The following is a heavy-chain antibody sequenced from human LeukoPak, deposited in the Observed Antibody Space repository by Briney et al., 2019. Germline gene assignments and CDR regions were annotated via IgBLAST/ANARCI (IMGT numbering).Heavy chain of an antibody. CDR1: GYTFTGYY. Sequence: GASVKVSCKASGYTFTGYYMHWVRQAPGQGLEWTGWINPNSGGTNYAQKFQGRVTMTRDTSISTAYMELSRLRSDDTAVYYCARTSLLRIAAAVTFDPWGQGTLVTVSS. J-gene: IGHJ5*02. CDR3: ARTSLLRIAAAVTFDP. V-gene: IGHV1-2*02. D-gene: IGHD6-13*01. CDR2: INPNSGGT.